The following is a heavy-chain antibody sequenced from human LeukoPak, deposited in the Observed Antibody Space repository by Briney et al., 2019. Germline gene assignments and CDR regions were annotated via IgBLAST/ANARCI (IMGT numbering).Heavy chain of an antibody. J-gene: IGHJ4*02. CDR3: ARERKGGYYFDY. D-gene: IGHD3-16*01. CDR1: GFTFSSYG. CDR2: ISSSSSYI. Sequence: GGSLRLSCAASGFTFSSYGMNWVRQAPGKGLEWVSSISSSSSYIYYADSVKGRFTISRDNAKNSLYLQMNSLRAEDTAVYYCARERKGGYYFDYWGQGTLVTVSS. V-gene: IGHV3-21*01.